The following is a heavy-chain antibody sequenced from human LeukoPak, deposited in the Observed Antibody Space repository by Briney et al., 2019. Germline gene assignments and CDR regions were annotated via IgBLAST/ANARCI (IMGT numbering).Heavy chain of an antibody. D-gene: IGHD3-9*01. CDR3: ARRGMHYDILTGYEPRPIDY. CDR1: GFTFSSYW. Sequence: GGSLRLSCAASGFTFSSYWMSWVRQAPGKGLEWVANIKQDGSEKYYVDSVKGRFTISRDNAKDSLYLQMNSLRAEDTAVYYCARRGMHYDILTGYEPRPIDYWGQGTLVTVSS. J-gene: IGHJ4*02. V-gene: IGHV3-7*01. CDR2: IKQDGSEK.